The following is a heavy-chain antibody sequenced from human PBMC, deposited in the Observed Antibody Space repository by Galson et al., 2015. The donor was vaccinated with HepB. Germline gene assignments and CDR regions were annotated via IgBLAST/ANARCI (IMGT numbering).Heavy chain of an antibody. D-gene: IGHD2-2*01. Sequence: SLRLSCAASGFTFSSYSMNWVRQAPGKGLEWVSSITSSSYIYYADSVKGRFTISRDNAKNSLYLQMNSLRAEDTAVYYCARKPEGYCSSTSCYRMGVWGQGTTVTVSS. V-gene: IGHV3-21*01. J-gene: IGHJ6*02. CDR1: GFTFSSYS. CDR3: ARKPEGYCSSTSCYRMGV. CDR2: ITSSSYI.